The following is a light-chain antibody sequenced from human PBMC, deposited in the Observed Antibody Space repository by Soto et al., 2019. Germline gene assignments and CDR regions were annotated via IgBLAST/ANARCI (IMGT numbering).Light chain of an antibody. J-gene: IGKJ4*01. V-gene: IGKV3-15*01. CDR3: QQYNNWPPLT. CDR2: DAS. Sequence: EIVMTQSPATLSVSPEERATLSCRASQSVSSNLAWYQQKPGQAPRLLIYDASTRATGIPARFSGSGSGTEFTLTISSLQSEDFAVYYCQQYNNWPPLTFGGGTKVEIK. CDR1: QSVSSN.